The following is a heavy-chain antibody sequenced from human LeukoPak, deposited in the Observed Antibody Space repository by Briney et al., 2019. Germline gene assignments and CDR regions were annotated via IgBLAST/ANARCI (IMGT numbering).Heavy chain of an antibody. Sequence: SQTLSFTCTVSGGSINSGGYYWTWIRQPPGEGLEWIAYFSHSGSTFYNPSLKSRVTISLDTSKNQFSLNLRSVTAADTAVYYCAGQNIPTPHDYWGQGTQVTVSS. J-gene: IGHJ4*02. CDR2: FSHSGST. D-gene: IGHD2-2*02. CDR1: GGSINSGGYY. V-gene: IGHV4-30-2*01. CDR3: AGQNIPTPHDY.